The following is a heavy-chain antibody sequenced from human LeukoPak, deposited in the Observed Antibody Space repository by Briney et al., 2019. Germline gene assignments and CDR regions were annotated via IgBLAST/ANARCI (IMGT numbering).Heavy chain of an antibody. CDR1: GYTLTELS. V-gene: IGHV1-24*01. J-gene: IGHJ4*02. D-gene: IGHD3-22*01. Sequence: ASVKVSCKVSGYTLTELSMHWVRQAPGKGLEWMGGFDPEDGETIYAQEFQGRVTMTEDTSTDTAYMELSSLRSEDTAVYYCATVNLNWDPDSSGYYYFYYFDYWGRGTLVTVSS. CDR2: FDPEDGET. CDR3: ATVNLNWDPDSSGYYYFYYFDY.